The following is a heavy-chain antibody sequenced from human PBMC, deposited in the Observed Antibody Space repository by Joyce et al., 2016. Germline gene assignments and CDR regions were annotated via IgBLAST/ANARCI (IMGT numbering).Heavy chain of an antibody. CDR2: ITYDGGNK. D-gene: IGHD6-13*01. CDR3: ARGDPRIATEFYGLDV. V-gene: IGHV3-30*01. J-gene: IGHJ6*02. CDR1: GFTTFTSFA. Sequence: QVQLVESGGGVVQPGRSLSLSCAASGFTTFTSFAMHWVRQDPGKGLGWVALITYDGGNKNYADAVKGRFTIARDNSKNTMYLQMNSLRVEDTAVYYCARGDPRIATEFYGLDVWGQGTTVTVSS.